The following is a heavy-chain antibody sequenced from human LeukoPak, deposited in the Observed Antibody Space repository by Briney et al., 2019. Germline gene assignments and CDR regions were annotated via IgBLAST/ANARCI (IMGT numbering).Heavy chain of an antibody. V-gene: IGHV2-5*01. Sequence: SGPTLVKPTQTLTLTCTFSDFSLSTPGMGVGWIRQPPGKALEWLAFIYYNDDKRYSPSLRSRLTITRDTSKNQVVLAMTNMDPVDTATYYCVHLVVTIDRRSYFDYWGQGALVTVSS. CDR1: DFSLSTPGMG. CDR2: IYYNDDK. J-gene: IGHJ4*02. D-gene: IGHD3-10*01. CDR3: VHLVVTIDRRSYFDY.